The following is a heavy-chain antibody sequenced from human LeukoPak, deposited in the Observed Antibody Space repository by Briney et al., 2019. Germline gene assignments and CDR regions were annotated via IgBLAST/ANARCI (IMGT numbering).Heavy chain of an antibody. D-gene: IGHD2-2*01. J-gene: IGHJ4*02. CDR1: GFTFSSYG. Sequence: HPGGSLRLSCAASGFTFSSYGMHWVRQAPGKGLEWVAFIRYDGSNKYYADSVKGRFTISRDNSKNTLYLQMNSLRAEDTAVYYCAKDALHCSSTSCYPCFDYWGQGTLVTVSS. CDR3: AKDALHCSSTSCYPCFDY. V-gene: IGHV3-30*02. CDR2: IRYDGSNK.